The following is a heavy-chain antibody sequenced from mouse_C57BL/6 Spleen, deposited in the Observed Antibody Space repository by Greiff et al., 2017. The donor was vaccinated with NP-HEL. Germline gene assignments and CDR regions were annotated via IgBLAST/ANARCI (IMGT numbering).Heavy chain of an antibody. CDR1: GYTFTSYG. D-gene: IGHD1-1*01. CDR2: IYPRSGNT. CDR3: ARRRLLNGSSYSWYFDV. V-gene: IGHV1-81*01. J-gene: IGHJ1*03. Sequence: QVQLQQSGAELARPGASVKLSCKASGYTFTSYGISWVKQRTGQGLEWIGEIYPRSGNTYYNAKFKGKATLTADKSSSTAYMELRSLTSEDSAVYFCARRRLLNGSSYSWYFDVWGTGTTVTVSS.